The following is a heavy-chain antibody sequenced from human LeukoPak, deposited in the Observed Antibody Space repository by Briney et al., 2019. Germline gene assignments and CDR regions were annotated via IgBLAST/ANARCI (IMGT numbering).Heavy chain of an antibody. D-gene: IGHD1-26*01. CDR1: GGSISSGGYY. J-gene: IGHJ4*02. CDR3: ARDLAGEDDY. Sequence: SETLSLTCTVSGGSISSGGYYWSWIRQHPGKGLEWIGYIYYSGSTYYNPSLKSRVTISVDTSKNQFPLKLSSVTAADTAVYYCARDLAGEDDYWGQGTLVTVSS. V-gene: IGHV4-31*03. CDR2: IYYSGST.